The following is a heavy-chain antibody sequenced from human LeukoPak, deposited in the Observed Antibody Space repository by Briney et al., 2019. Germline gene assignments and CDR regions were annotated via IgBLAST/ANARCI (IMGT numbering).Heavy chain of an antibody. CDR1: GYTFTSYG. CDR3: ARYAAYDGYGY. J-gene: IGHJ4*02. CDR2: ISTYNGNT. Sequence: GASVKVSCKASGYTFTSYGISWVRQAPGQGLEWMGWISTYNGNTNYAQKLQGRVTMTTDTSTSTAYMELRSLRPDDTAVYYCARYAAYDGYGYWGQGTLVTVSS. V-gene: IGHV1-18*01. D-gene: IGHD3-22*01.